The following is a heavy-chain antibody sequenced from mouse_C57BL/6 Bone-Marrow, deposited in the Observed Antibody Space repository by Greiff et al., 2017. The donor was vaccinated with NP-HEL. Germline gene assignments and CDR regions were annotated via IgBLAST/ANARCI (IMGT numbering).Heavy chain of an antibody. D-gene: IGHD2-1*01. CDR1: GFTFSSYG. V-gene: IGHV5-6*01. J-gene: IGHJ1*03. CDR2: ISSGGSYT. CDR3: ARQGLRNYCYWYFDV. Sequence: LVESGGDLVKPGGSLKLSCAASGFTFSSYGMSWVRQTPDKRLEWVATISSGGSYTYYPDSVKGRFTISRDNAKNTLYLQMSSLKSEDTAMYYCARQGLRNYCYWYFDVWGTGTTVTVSS.